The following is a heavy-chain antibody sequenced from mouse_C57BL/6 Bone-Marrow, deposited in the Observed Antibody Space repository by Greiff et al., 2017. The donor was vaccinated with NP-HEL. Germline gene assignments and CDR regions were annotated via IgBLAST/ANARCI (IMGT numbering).Heavy chain of an antibody. CDR2: IYPGSGNT. J-gene: IGHJ3*01. D-gene: IGHD1-1*01. CDR3: ARLGGYGSSFAY. V-gene: IGHV1-76*01. Sequence: QVQLQQSGAELVRPGASVKLSCKASGYTFTDYYINWVKQRPGQGLEWIARIYPGSGNTYYNEKFKGKATLTAEKSSSTAYMQLSSLTSEDSAVYFCARLGGYGSSFAYWGQGTLVTVSA. CDR1: GYTFTDYY.